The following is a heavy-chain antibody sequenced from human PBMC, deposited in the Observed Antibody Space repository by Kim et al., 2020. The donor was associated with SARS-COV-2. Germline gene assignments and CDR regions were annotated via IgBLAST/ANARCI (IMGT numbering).Heavy chain of an antibody. CDR1: GYTFTSYG. CDR3: ARFVRGVIPYYYSGMDV. J-gene: IGHJ6*02. V-gene: IGHV1-18*04. D-gene: IGHD3-10*02. Sequence: ASVKVSCKASGYTFTSYGISWVRQAPGQGLEWMGWISAYNGNTDYAQRLQGRVTMTTDTSTSTAYMELRSLRSDDTAVYYCARFVRGVIPYYYSGMDVWGQGTTVTVSS. CDR2: ISAYNGNT.